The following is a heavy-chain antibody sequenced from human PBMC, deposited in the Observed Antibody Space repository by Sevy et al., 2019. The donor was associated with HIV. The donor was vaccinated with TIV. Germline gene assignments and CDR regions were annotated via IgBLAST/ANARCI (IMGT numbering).Heavy chain of an antibody. D-gene: IGHD3-22*01. V-gene: IGHV3-23*01. CDR3: AKADAYYDSSNYYDDAFDI. CDR1: GFTFSSYA. J-gene: IGHJ3*02. CDR2: ISGSGSST. Sequence: GGSLRLSCAASGFTFSSYAKNWVRQAPGKGLEWVSSISGSGSSTYYGDSVKGRFTISRVNSKNTLYLQMNSLRAEDTDVYYCAKADAYYDSSNYYDDAFDIWGQGTMVTVSS.